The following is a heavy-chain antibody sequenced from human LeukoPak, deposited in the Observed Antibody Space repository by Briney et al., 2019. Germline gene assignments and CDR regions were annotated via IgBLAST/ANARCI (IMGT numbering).Heavy chain of an antibody. CDR1: GFTFSSYA. Sequence: GGSLRLSCAASGFTFSSYAMSWVRQAPGKGLEWVSTISGSGGSTYHADSVKGRLTISRDNSKNTLNLQMNSLRAEDTAVYYCVKDRTGTYTLDYWGQGTLVTVSS. V-gene: IGHV3-23*01. CDR3: VKDRTGTYTLDY. J-gene: IGHJ4*02. CDR2: ISGSGGST. D-gene: IGHD3-10*01.